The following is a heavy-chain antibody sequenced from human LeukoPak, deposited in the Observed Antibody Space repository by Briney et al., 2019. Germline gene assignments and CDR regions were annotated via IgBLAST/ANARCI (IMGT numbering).Heavy chain of an antibody. D-gene: IGHD4-11*01. V-gene: IGHV4-39*07. CDR2: IYYSGST. CDR1: GGSIRSSSYY. CDR3: ASGAYSYYYMDV. Sequence: SETLFLTCTVSGGSIRSSSYYWGWIRQPPGKGLEWIGSIYYSGSTYYNPSLKSRVTISVDTSKNQFSLKLRSVTAADTAVYYCASGAYSYYYMDVWGKGTTVTISS. J-gene: IGHJ6*03.